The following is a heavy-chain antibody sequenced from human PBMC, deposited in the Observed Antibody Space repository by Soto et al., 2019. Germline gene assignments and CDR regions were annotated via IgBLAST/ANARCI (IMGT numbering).Heavy chain of an antibody. J-gene: IGHJ4*02. CDR2: IYPGDSDT. D-gene: IGHD6-6*01. Sequence: GESLKISCKGSGYSFTSYWIGWVRQMPGKGLEWMGIIYPGDSDTRYSPSFQGQVTISADKSISTAYLQWSSLKASDTAMYYCASPPGVKSIAARRFDYWGQGTLVTVS. CDR3: ASPPGVKSIAARRFDY. V-gene: IGHV5-51*01. CDR1: GYSFTSYW.